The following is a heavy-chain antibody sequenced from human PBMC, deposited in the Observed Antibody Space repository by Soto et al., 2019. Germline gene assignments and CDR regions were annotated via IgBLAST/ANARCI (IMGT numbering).Heavy chain of an antibody. CDR3: AKAGTTVTTGAYFDL. Sequence: EVQLLESGGGLVQPGGSLRLSCAASGFTFSNYAMSWVRQAPGKGLEWVSAISGGGGGTYYADSVKGRFTISRDNSKSTLYLQMNSRRAEDTAVYYCAKAGTTVTTGAYFDLWGRGTLVTVSS. V-gene: IGHV3-23*01. CDR2: ISGGGGGT. D-gene: IGHD4-17*01. CDR1: GFTFSNYA. J-gene: IGHJ2*01.